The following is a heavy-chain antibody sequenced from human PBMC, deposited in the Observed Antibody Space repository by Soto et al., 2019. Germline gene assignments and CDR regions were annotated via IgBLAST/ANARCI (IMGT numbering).Heavy chain of an antibody. CDR1: GYTFSDYY. CDR3: ARDGAYSDSYYYGMDV. J-gene: IGHJ6*02. V-gene: IGHV1-2*04. Sequence: QVQLVQSGAEVKRPGASVKVSCKASGYTFSDYYIHWVRQAPGQGLEWMGWIKPYSGGKNYAQKFQGWVTMTRDTSISTAYMELNRLRSDDTAVYYCARDGAYSDSYYYGMDVWGQGTTVTVSS. D-gene: IGHD6-13*01. CDR2: IKPYSGGK.